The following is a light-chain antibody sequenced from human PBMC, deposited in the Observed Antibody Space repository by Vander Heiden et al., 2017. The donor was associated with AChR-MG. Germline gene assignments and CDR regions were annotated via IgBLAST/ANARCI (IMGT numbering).Light chain of an antibody. J-gene: IGLJ2*01. V-gene: IGLV1-40*01. CDR1: SSNIGAGFD. CDR3: QSYDSRLHVLVV. Sequence: QPAPTQSPPVSGAPGQRVTISCTGNSSNIGAGFDVHWYQQVPGTAPKLLIYGNNNRPSGVPDRFSGSKSGTSASLAITGLQAEDEADYYCQSYDSRLHVLVVFGGGTKLTVL. CDR2: GNN.